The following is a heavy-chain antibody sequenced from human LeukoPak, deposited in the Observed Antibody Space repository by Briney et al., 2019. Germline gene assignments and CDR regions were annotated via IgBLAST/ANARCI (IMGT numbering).Heavy chain of an antibody. Sequence: GGSLRLSCAASGFTFSSYAMSWVRQAPGKGLEWVSAISGSGGSTYYADSVKGRFTISRDNSKNTLYLQMNSLRAEDTAVYYCAKSGYGDYIYYYGMDVWGQGTTVTVSS. D-gene: IGHD4-17*01. CDR2: ISGSGGST. CDR1: GFTFSSYA. V-gene: IGHV3-23*01. J-gene: IGHJ6*02. CDR3: AKSGYGDYIYYYGMDV.